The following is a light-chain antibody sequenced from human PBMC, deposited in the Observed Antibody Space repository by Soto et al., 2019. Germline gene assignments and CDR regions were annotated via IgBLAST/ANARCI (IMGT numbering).Light chain of an antibody. J-gene: IGLJ3*02. CDR2: EVS. CDR3: SSYTSSSTRV. Sequence: QSVLTQPASVSGSPGQSITISCTGTSSDVGGYNYVSWYQQHPGKASKLMIYEVSNRPSGVSNRFSGSKSGNTASLTISGLQAEDEADYYCSSYTSSSTRVFGGGTKVTVL. V-gene: IGLV2-14*01. CDR1: SSDVGGYNY.